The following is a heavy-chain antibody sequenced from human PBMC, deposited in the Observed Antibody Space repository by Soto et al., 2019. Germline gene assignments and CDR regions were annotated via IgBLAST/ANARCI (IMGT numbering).Heavy chain of an antibody. CDR2: INWDGAST. CDR3: ARDRFVCSSTSCNYSYFDL. J-gene: IGHJ2*01. V-gene: IGHV3-20*01. D-gene: IGHD2-2*01. CDR1: GFTCVDYG. Sequence: GGSLRLCYAAAGFTCVDYGMSWVRQDTGKGLEWVSGINWDGASTGYLDSVKGRLTISRDNAKNSLYLQMNSLRAEDTALYHCARDRFVCSSTSCNYSYFDLWGRGTLVTVSS.